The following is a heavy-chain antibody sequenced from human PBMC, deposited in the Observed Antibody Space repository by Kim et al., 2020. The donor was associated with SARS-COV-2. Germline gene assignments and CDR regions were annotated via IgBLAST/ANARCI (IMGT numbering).Heavy chain of an antibody. Sequence: WGSLRLSCAASGFTFNTHSMNWVRQAPGKGLEWLSYINSNGAIIYYAGSVKGRFTISRDNAKNSLSLQMDSLRDDDTAMYYCASDGIGANPGDAFSIWGQGTMVTVSS. CDR3: ASDGIGANPGDAFSI. CDR2: INSNGAII. J-gene: IGHJ3*02. D-gene: IGHD1-26*01. V-gene: IGHV3-48*02. CDR1: GFTFNTHS.